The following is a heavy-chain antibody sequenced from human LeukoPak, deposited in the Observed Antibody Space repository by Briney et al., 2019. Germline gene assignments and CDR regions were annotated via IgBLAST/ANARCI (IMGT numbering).Heavy chain of an antibody. CDR1: GYAFSGSY. J-gene: IGHJ2*01. CDR2: INAGNGNT. V-gene: IGHV1-3*01. Sequence: ASVKVSCKASGYAFSGSYLHWVRQAPGQRLEWMGWINAGNGNTKFSQKFQGRVTITRDTSASTAYMELSSLRSEDTAVYYCAREWFSFDLWGRGTLVTVSS. D-gene: IGHD3-10*01. CDR3: AREWFSFDL.